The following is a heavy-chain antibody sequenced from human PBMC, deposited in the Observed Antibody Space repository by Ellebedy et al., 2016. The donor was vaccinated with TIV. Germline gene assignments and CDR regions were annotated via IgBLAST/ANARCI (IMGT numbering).Heavy chain of an antibody. Sequence: GESLKISCKGSGYSFTSYWIGWVRQMPGKGLEWMGIIYPGDSDTSYSPSFQGQVTISADKSISTAYLQWSSLKASDTAMYYCARHRYCSSTSCSHFDYWGQGTLVTVSS. D-gene: IGHD2-2*01. V-gene: IGHV5-51*01. CDR2: IYPGDSDT. CDR3: ARHRYCSSTSCSHFDY. CDR1: GYSFTSYW. J-gene: IGHJ4*02.